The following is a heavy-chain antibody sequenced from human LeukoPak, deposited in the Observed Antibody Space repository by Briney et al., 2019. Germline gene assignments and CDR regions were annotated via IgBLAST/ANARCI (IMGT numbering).Heavy chain of an antibody. CDR1: GFTFSSYA. D-gene: IGHD3-10*01. Sequence: TGGSLRLSWAASGFTFSSYAIGWVRQAPGKGLEWLSTITGTGGVTYYADSVKGRFTISRDSSKTTLYLQMNSLRAEDTAVYYCAKEVSGSGSYYGGNDYWGQGPLVIVSS. J-gene: IGHJ4*02. CDR2: ITGTGGVT. CDR3: AKEVSGSGSYYGGNDY. V-gene: IGHV3-23*01.